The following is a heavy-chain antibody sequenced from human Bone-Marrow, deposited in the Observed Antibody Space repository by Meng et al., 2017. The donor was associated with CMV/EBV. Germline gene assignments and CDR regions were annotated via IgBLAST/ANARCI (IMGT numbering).Heavy chain of an antibody. CDR2: INPNSGGT. Sequence: GYTFTGYYMHWGRQAPGQELEWMGWINPNSGGTNYAQKFQGRVTMTRDTSISTAYMELSRLRSDDTAAYYCAWGYYDSSGYHGPFDIWGQGTMVTVSS. CDR3: AWGYYDSSGYHGPFDI. CDR1: GYTFTGYY. J-gene: IGHJ3*02. D-gene: IGHD3-22*01. V-gene: IGHV1-2*02.